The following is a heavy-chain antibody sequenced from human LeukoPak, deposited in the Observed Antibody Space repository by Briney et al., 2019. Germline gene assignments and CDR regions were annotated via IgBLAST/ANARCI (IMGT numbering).Heavy chain of an antibody. CDR3: AREGYYYDSSGYYRIMSFDY. CDR1: RFTFDDYG. CDR2: INWNGGST. V-gene: IGHV3-20*04. D-gene: IGHD3-22*01. Sequence: PGGSLRLSCAASRFTFDDYGMSWVRQAPGKGLEWVSGINWNGGSTGYADSVKGRFTISRDNAKNSLYLQMNSLRAEDTALYYCAREGYYYDSSGYYRIMSFDYWGQGTLVTVSS. J-gene: IGHJ4*02.